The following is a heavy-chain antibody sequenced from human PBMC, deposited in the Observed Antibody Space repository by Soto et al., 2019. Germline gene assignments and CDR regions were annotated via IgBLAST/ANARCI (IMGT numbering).Heavy chain of an antibody. V-gene: IGHV3-9*01. CDR3: AKGGSAALIAPSGRDNWFDP. J-gene: IGHJ5*02. D-gene: IGHD6-13*01. Sequence: EVQLVESGGGLVQPGRSLRLSCAASGFAFDDYVMHWVRQPPGRGLEWVSGITWNGGTIRYVDSVKVRFTISRDNAENSLYLQMTSLRPEDTAVYYCAKGGSAALIAPSGRDNWFDPWGQGTQVTVSS. CDR2: ITWNGGTI. CDR1: GFAFDDYV.